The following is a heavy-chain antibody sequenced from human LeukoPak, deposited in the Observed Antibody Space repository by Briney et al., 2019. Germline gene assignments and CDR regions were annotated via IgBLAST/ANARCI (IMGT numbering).Heavy chain of an antibody. CDR1: GFTFSSYE. J-gene: IGHJ4*02. CDR2: ISSSGSTI. V-gene: IGHV3-48*03. Sequence: GGSLRLSCAASGFTFSSYEMNWVRQAPGKGLEWVSYISSSGSTIYYADSVKGRFTISRDNAKDSLYLQMNSLRAEDTALYYCAKGTGSAAAGYFDYWGQGTLVTVSS. CDR3: AKGTGSAAAGYFDY. D-gene: IGHD6-13*01.